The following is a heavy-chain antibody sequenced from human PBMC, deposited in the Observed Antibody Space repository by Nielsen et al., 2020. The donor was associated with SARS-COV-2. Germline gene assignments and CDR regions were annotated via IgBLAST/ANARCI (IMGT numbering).Heavy chain of an antibody. V-gene: IGHV1-69*13. CDR3: ARDTGYGDYKDY. D-gene: IGHD4-17*01. Sequence: SVQVSCKASGGTFSSYAISWVRQAPGQGLEWMGGIIPIFGTANYAQKFQGRVTITADESTSTAYMELSSLRSEDTAVYYCARDTGYGDYKDYWGQGTLVTVSS. CDR2: IIPIFGTA. CDR1: GGTFSSYA. J-gene: IGHJ4*02.